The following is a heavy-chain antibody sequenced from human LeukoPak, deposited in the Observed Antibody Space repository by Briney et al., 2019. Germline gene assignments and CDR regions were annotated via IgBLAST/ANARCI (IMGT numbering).Heavy chain of an antibody. D-gene: IGHD5-18*01. Sequence: SQTLSLTCAISGDSVSSNSAAWNWLTQPPSRGLEWLGRTYYRSKWYNDYAVSVKSRITINPDPSKNQFSLQLNSVTPEDTAVYYCARGRRDGYSYGYWGQGTLVTVSS. CDR2: TYYRSKWYN. CDR1: GDSVSSNSAA. V-gene: IGHV6-1*01. J-gene: IGHJ4*02. CDR3: ARGRRDGYSYGY.